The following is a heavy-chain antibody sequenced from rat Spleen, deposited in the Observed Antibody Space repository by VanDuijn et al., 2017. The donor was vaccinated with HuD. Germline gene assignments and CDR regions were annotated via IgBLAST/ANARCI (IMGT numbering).Heavy chain of an antibody. J-gene: IGHJ1*01. Sequence: EVQLVESGGGLVQPGRSLKLSCAASGFIFSDYFMAWIRQTPTKGLEWVASLSYDGGGTYYRDSVKGRFTISRDNAKSSLYLQMDSLRSEDTATYYCARPRLMYSTDYWYFDFWGPGTMVTVSS. V-gene: IGHV5-20*01. D-gene: IGHD1-6*01. CDR2: LSYDGGGT. CDR3: ARPRLMYSTDYWYFDF. CDR1: GFIFSDYF.